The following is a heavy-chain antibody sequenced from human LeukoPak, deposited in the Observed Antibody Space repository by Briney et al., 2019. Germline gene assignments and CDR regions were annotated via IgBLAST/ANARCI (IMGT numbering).Heavy chain of an antibody. Sequence: SETLSLTCTVSGGSISSYYWSWIRQPPVKGLEWIGYIYYSGSTNYNPSLKSRVTISVDTSKNQFSLKLSSVTAADTAVYYCARGAMWDYGSGSYYNLNWFDPWGQGTLVTVSS. CDR2: IYYSGST. CDR3: ARGAMWDYGSGSYYNLNWFDP. D-gene: IGHD3-10*01. CDR1: GGSISSYY. V-gene: IGHV4-59*08. J-gene: IGHJ5*02.